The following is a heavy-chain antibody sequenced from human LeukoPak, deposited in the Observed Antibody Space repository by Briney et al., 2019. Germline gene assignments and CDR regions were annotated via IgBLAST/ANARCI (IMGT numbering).Heavy chain of an antibody. Sequence: SETLSLTCTVSGGSISSCYWSWIRQPPGKGLEWIGYIYYSGSTNYNPSLKSRVTISVDTSKNQFSLKLSSVTAADTAVYYCARVGGSNYYYYGMDVWGQGTTVTVSS. V-gene: IGHV4-59*01. D-gene: IGHD3-10*01. CDR2: IYYSGST. J-gene: IGHJ6*02. CDR1: GGSISSCY. CDR3: ARVGGSNYYYYGMDV.